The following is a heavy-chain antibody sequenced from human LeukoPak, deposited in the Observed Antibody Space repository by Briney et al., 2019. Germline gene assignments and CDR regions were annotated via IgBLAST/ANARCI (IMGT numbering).Heavy chain of an antibody. CDR2: VNTGGGST. Sequence: PGGSLRLSCAASGFTFISYAMSWVRQAPGKWLEWVSTVNTGGGSTYYADSVKGRFTISRDNSKNTLYLQMNSLRAKDTAIYYCARLGREGYSYAYFDYWGQGTLVTVSS. V-gene: IGHV3-23*01. CDR3: ARLGREGYSYAYFDY. CDR1: GFTFISYA. D-gene: IGHD5-18*01. J-gene: IGHJ4*02.